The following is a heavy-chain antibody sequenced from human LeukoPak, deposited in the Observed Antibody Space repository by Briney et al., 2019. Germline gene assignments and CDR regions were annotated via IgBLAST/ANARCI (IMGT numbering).Heavy chain of an antibody. CDR1: GFTFSNYG. CDR3: AKDPCSSTSCPKPRYFFDY. J-gene: IGHJ4*02. D-gene: IGHD2-2*01. CDR2: ILYDGSNG. V-gene: IGHV3-30*18. Sequence: GGSLRLSCAASGFTFSNYGMHWVRQAPGKGLEGVAVILYDGSNGYYADSVKGRFIISRDNSKNTLYLQMNSLRAEDTAIYYCAKDPCSSTSCPKPRYFFDYWGQGTLVTLSS.